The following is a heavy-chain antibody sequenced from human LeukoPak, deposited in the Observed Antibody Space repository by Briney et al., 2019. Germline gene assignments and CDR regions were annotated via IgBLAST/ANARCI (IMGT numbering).Heavy chain of an antibody. Sequence: ASVKVSCKAPGYTFTGYFIHWVRQAPGQGLEWMGWINPNSGGTNYAQKFQGRVTMTRDTSIGTAYMELSRPRSDDTAVYYCARADYGETGSDYWGQGTLVTVSS. J-gene: IGHJ4*02. CDR1: GYTFTGYF. CDR3: ARADYGETGSDY. V-gene: IGHV1-2*02. D-gene: IGHD4-17*01. CDR2: INPNSGGT.